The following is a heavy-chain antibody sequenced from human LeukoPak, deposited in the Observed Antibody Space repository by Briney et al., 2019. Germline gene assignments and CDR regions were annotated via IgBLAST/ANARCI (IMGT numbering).Heavy chain of an antibody. CDR3: ARGDALPHYCSSTSCYRWLWYYYYGMDV. CDR2: MNPNSGNT. V-gene: IGHV1-8*01. CDR1: GYTFTSYD. D-gene: IGHD2-2*02. J-gene: IGHJ6*02. Sequence: ASVKVSCKASGYTFTSYDINWVRQATGQGLEWMGWMNPNSGNTGYAQKFQGRVTMTRNTSISTAYMELSSLRSEDTAVYYCARGDALPHYCSSTSCYRWLWYYYYGMDVWGQGTTVTVPS.